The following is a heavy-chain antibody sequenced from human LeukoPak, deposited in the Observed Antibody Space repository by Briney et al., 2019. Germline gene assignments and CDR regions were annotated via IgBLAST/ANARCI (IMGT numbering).Heavy chain of an antibody. V-gene: IGHV4-39*02. Sequence: PSETLSLTCTVSGGSISSSTHYWAWIRQPPGKGLEWMGSINYSGRTNYNPSLKNRVSISVDTSKNHFSLNLSSVTPADTAVYYCVSALSAVWGQGTLVTVSS. CDR2: INYSGRT. CDR3: VSALSAV. J-gene: IGHJ4*02. CDR1: GGSISSSTHY. D-gene: IGHD6-19*01.